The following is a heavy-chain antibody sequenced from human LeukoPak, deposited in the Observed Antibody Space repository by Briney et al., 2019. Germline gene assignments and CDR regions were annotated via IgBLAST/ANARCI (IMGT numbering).Heavy chain of an antibody. D-gene: IGHD5-18*01. CDR3: AKDEPRLWSPAGFDP. CDR1: GFTFSSYE. J-gene: IGHJ5*02. V-gene: IGHV3-48*03. Sequence: AGGSLRLSCAASGFTFSSYEMNWVRQAPGKGLEWVSYISSSGSTIYYADSVKGRFTISRDNSKNTLYLQMNSLRAEDAAVYYCAKDEPRLWSPAGFDPWGQGTLVTVSS. CDR2: ISSSGSTI.